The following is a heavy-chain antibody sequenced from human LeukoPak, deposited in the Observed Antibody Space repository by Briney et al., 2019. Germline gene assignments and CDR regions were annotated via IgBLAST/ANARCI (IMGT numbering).Heavy chain of an antibody. V-gene: IGHV1-2*02. J-gene: IGHJ4*02. CDR2: IRGDTGDT. Sequence: ASVTVSCKTAAHSVSDYYMHWVRQAHGQGLEWMGWIRGDTGDTDSPQKFQGRVTMTRDTSTNTAYMELSRLRYDDTAMYFCARVRGNSCDYWGQGTLVTVSS. D-gene: IGHD3-10*01. CDR1: AHSVSDYY. CDR3: ARVRGNSCDY.